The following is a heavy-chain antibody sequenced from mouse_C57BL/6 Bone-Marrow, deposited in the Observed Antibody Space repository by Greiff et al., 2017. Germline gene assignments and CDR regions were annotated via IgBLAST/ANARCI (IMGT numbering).Heavy chain of an antibody. D-gene: IGHD1-1*01. CDR1: GYTFTSYW. CDR2: IHPSDSDT. J-gene: IGHJ3*01. V-gene: IGHV1-74*01. Sequence: QVQLQQPGAELVKPGASVKVSCKASGYTFTSYWMHWVKQRPGQGLEWIGRIHPSDSDTNYNQKFKGKATLTVDKSSSTAYMQLSSLTSADSAVYYCAMQYYGSSGAWCAYWGQGTLVTVSA. CDR3: AMQYYGSSGAWCAY.